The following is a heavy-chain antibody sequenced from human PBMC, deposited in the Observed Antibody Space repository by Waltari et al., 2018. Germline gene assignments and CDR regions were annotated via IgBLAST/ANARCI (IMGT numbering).Heavy chain of an antibody. J-gene: IGHJ4*02. CDR2: IKSDWSST. Sequence: EVQLVESGGGLVQPGGSLRLSCAASGFTFSSYWMHWVRQGPGKGLVWCTRIKSDWSSTSDADSVKGRFTISRDNARNTLYLQMNSLRAEDTAVYYCARGGDSSSWYPGYFDYWGQGTLVTVSS. D-gene: IGHD6-13*01. V-gene: IGHV3-74*01. CDR3: ARGGDSSSWYPGYFDY. CDR1: GFTFSSYW.